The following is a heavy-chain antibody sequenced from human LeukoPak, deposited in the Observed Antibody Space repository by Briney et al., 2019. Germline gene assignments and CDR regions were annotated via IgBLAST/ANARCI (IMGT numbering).Heavy chain of an antibody. V-gene: IGHV3-30*18. J-gene: IGHJ4*02. Sequence: GRSLRLSCAASGFTFSSYGMHWVRQAPGKGLEWVAVISYDGSNKYYADSVKGRFTISRDNSKNTLYLQMNSLRAEDTAVYYCAKNYALRALDYWGQGTLVTVSS. D-gene: IGHD2-2*01. CDR2: ISYDGSNK. CDR3: AKNYALRALDY. CDR1: GFTFSSYG.